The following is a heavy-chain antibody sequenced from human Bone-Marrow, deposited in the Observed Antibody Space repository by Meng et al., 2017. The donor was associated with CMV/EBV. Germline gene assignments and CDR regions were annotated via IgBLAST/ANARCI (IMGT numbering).Heavy chain of an antibody. CDR2: ISSSSSTI. J-gene: IGHJ4*02. CDR1: GFTFSSYS. D-gene: IGHD4/OR15-4a*01. Sequence: GESLKISCAASGFTFSSYSMNWVRQAPGKGLEWVSYISSSSSTIYYADSGKGRFTISRDNAKNSLYLQMNSLRAEDTAVYYCARVLRANAPDYWGQGTLVTVSS. CDR3: ARVLRANAPDY. V-gene: IGHV3-48*04.